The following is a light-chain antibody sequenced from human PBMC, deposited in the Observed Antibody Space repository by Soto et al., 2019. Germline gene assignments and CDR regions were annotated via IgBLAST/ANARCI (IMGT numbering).Light chain of an antibody. CDR2: LGS. CDR3: MQALQTPYT. Sequence: DIVMTQSPLSLPVTPGEPASISCRSSQSLLHSNGYNYLDWYLQKPGQSPPLLIYLGSNRASGVPDRFSGSGSGTDFTLKISRVDAEDVGVYYCMQALQTPYTFGQGTKLEIK. J-gene: IGKJ2*01. CDR1: QSLLHSNGYNY. V-gene: IGKV2-28*01.